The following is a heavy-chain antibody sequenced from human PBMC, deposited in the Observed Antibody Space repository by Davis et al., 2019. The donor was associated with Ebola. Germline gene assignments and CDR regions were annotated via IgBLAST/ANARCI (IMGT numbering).Heavy chain of an antibody. D-gene: IGHD5-18*01. V-gene: IGHV3-7*01. CDR2: IKQDGSEK. Sequence: PGGSLRLSCAASGFTFSSNWMSWVRQAPGKGMEWVANIKQDGSEKYYVDSVKGRFTISRDNAKNSLYLQMNSLRAEDTAVYYCAVQLWYYFDYWGQGTLVTVSS. CDR1: GFTFSSNW. CDR3: AVQLWYYFDY. J-gene: IGHJ4*02.